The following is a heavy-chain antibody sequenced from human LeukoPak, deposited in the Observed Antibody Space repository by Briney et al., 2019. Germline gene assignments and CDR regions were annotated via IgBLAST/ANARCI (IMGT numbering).Heavy chain of an antibody. CDR3: ATFVPYSDSSDFYIHAFHI. V-gene: IGHV1-24*01. Sequence: VASVKVSCKVSGYSLTELSMHWVRQTLGKGLEWMGAFDPADAETIYAQKFQGRVTLTEDTSTDTAYMELTSLRAEDKAVYYCATFVPYSDSSDFYIHAFHIWGRGTMVTVSS. D-gene: IGHD3-22*01. CDR1: GYSLTELS. CDR2: FDPADAET. J-gene: IGHJ3*02.